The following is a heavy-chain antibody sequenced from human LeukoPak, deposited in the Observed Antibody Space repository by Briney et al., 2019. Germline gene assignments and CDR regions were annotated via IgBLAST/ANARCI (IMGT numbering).Heavy chain of an antibody. J-gene: IGHJ4*02. Sequence: GGSLRLSCAASGFTLSNYWMYWVRQAPGKGLVWVSRINSDGRRTTYADPVKGRFTISRDNSKNTLYLQMNSLRAEDTAVYYCARDRGLFGILDYWGQGTLVTVSS. D-gene: IGHD3-16*01. CDR1: GFTLSNYW. V-gene: IGHV3-74*01. CDR3: ARDRGLFGILDY. CDR2: INSDGRRT.